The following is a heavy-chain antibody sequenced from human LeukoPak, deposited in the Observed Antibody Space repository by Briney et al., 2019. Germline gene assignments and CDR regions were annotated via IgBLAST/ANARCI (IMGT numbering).Heavy chain of an antibody. CDR1: GFTFSSYE. V-gene: IGHV3-48*03. CDR3: ARACFDP. Sequence: GGSLRLSCAASGFTFSSYEMNWVRQAPGKGLEWVSYISSGASTIYYADSVKGRFTISRDNAKNSLYLQMNSLRVEDTAVYYCARACFDPARRGTGFPVSS. J-gene: IGHJ5*02. CDR2: ISSGASTI.